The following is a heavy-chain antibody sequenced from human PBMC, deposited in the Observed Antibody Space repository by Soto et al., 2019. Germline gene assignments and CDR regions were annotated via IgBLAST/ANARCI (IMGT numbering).Heavy chain of an antibody. V-gene: IGHV4-4*09. J-gene: IGHJ4*02. CDR2: TFSRGSA. Sequence: SETLSLTCTVSGDSIGNSHWSWIRQPPGKGLEWIGLTFSRGSATYNPSLKSRVTISVDTSKNQLSLKLTSVTAADTAVYFCARHLPRNLAALDIPSHFWGKGTLGTVSS. CDR3: ARHLPRNLAALDIPSHF. CDR1: GDSIGNSH. D-gene: IGHD3-9*01.